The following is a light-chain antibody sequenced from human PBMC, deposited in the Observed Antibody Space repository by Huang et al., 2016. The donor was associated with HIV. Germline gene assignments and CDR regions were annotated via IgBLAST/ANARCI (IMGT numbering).Light chain of an antibody. Sequence: EIVLTQSPATLSLSPGRRATLSCRASQSVTTYLAWYQQRPGQAPRLLIYDASNRATGVPARFSGGGSGTDGTLTITSLEPEDFAVYYCQERSNWPRFTFGPGTRVDIK. V-gene: IGKV3-11*01. CDR1: QSVTTY. J-gene: IGKJ3*01. CDR3: QERSNWPRFT. CDR2: DAS.